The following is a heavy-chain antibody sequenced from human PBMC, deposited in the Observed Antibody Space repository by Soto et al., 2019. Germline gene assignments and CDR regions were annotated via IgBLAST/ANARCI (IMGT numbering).Heavy chain of an antibody. D-gene: IGHD6-6*01. CDR1: GFTFSSYA. Sequence: EVQLLESGGGLVQPGESLRLSCAASGFTFSSYAMSWVRQAPGKGLEWVSVISGSDDSTYYADSVKGRFTISRDNSKNTLYLQMNSLRAEDTAVYDCAKRSSSSTFDYWGQGPLVTVSS. V-gene: IGHV3-23*01. CDR3: AKRSSSSTFDY. CDR2: ISGSDDST. J-gene: IGHJ4*02.